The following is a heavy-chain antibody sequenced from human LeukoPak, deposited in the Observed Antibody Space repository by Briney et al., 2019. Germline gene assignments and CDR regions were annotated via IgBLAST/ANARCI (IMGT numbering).Heavy chain of an antibody. CDR3: ARVAWRYDFWSGYPDDAFDI. D-gene: IGHD3-3*01. Sequence: PSETLSLTCAVYGGSFSGYYWSWIRQPPGKGLEWIGEINHSGSTNYNPSLKSRVTISVDTSKNQFSLKLSSVTAADTAVYYCARVAWRYDFWSGYPDDAFDIWGQGTMVTVSS. CDR1: GGSFSGYY. V-gene: IGHV4-34*01. CDR2: INHSGST. J-gene: IGHJ3*02.